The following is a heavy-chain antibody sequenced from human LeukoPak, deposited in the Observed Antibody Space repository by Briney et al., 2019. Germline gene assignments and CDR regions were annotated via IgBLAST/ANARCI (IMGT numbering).Heavy chain of an antibody. V-gene: IGHV4-34*01. CDR2: INHSGSI. Sequence: KPSETLSLTCAVYGGSFSGYYWSWIRQPPGKGLEWIGEINHSGSINYNPSLKSRVTISVDTSKNQFSLKLSSVTAADTAVYYCARQRTYYYGSGSSPWGQGTLVTVSS. CDR3: ARQRTYYYGSGSSP. D-gene: IGHD3-10*01. J-gene: IGHJ5*02. CDR1: GGSFSGYY.